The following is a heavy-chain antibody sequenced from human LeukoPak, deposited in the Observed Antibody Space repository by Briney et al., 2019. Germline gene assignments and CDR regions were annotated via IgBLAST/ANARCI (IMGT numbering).Heavy chain of an antibody. CDR3: ARIPSAYDFWSGYLRDDAFDI. Sequence: ASVKVSCKASGYTFTSYGISWVRQAPGQGLECMGWISAYNGNTNYAQKLQGRVTMTTDTSTSTAYMELRSLRSDDTAVYYCARIPSAYDFWSGYLRDDAFDIWGQGTMVTVSS. CDR2: ISAYNGNT. V-gene: IGHV1-18*01. CDR1: GYTFTSYG. J-gene: IGHJ3*02. D-gene: IGHD3-3*01.